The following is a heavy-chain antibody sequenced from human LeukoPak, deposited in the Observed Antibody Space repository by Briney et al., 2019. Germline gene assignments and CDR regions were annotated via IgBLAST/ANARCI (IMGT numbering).Heavy chain of an antibody. CDR3: ARVWGYAWCYFDY. CDR1: GYSLSSGCY. CDR2: IYHSGST. J-gene: IGHJ4*02. D-gene: IGHD3-16*01. V-gene: IGHV4-38-2*02. Sequence: SETLSLTCTVSGYSLSSGCYWGWIRQAPGKGLDWIGSIYHSGSTYYNPSLKNRVTISVDTSKNPFSLQLSSVTAADTAVYYCARVWGYAWCYFDYRGQGTQVTVSS.